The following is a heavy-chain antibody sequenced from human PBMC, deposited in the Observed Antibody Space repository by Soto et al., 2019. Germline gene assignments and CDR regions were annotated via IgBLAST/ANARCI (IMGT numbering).Heavy chain of an antibody. V-gene: IGHV1-18*01. J-gene: IGHJ4*02. CDR1: GYTFTSYG. D-gene: IGHD2-15*01. CDR3: ARDCSGATCSFNY. Sequence: QVQLVQSGADVKKPGASVKVSCKTSGYTFTSYGTSWVRQVPGRGLEWMGWISAYSGNINYAQKFQDRVTMTTDTSTSTAYMELRSLRSDDTAVYYCARDCSGATCSFNYWGQGTLVTVSS. CDR2: ISAYSGNI.